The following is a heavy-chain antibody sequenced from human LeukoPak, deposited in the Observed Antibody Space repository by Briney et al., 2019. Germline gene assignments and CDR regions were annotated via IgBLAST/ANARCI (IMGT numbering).Heavy chain of an antibody. CDR1: GFIFGYYA. CDR3: ATETGTTFFSPSLFDY. D-gene: IGHD1-1*01. Sequence: VGSLRLSCTSSGFIFGYYAMTWVRQAPGKGLEWVGRIKSKTDDGTTDYAAPVTGRFTISRDDSKNTLDLQMNSLKTEDTAVYYCATETGTTFFSPSLFDYWGQGTLVTASS. CDR2: IKSKTDDGTT. J-gene: IGHJ4*02. V-gene: IGHV3-15*01.